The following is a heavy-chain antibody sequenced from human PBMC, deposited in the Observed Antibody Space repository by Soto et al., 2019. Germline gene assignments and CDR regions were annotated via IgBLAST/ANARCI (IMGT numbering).Heavy chain of an antibody. Sequence: EVQVLESGGGLVQPGGSLRLSCAASGFTFSSYAMNWVRQAPGKGLEWVSGISGSGASTHYADSVKGRFTISRDNSKNTVYLEMSSLRADDTAIYYCAKDLDYSSSSEMDYYYGMGVWGQGTTVTVSS. CDR3: AKDLDYSSSSEMDYYYGMGV. CDR1: GFTFSSYA. V-gene: IGHV3-23*01. CDR2: ISGSGAST. J-gene: IGHJ6*02. D-gene: IGHD6-6*01.